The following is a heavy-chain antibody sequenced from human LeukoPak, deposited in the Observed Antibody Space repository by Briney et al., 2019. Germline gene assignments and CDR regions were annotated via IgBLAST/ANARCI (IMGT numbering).Heavy chain of an antibody. CDR3: ARGPHRDYFTYWFGP. J-gene: IGHJ5*02. CDR1: GFTFSSHA. CDR2: VNYDGDNT. D-gene: IGHD4/OR15-4a*01. Sequence: PGGSLRLSCAASGFTFSSHAMNWVRQAPGKGLEWVSSVNYDGDNTYYTDSVEGRFTISRDNSKNTVSLQMIRLRAEDTAVYYCARGPHRDYFTYWFGPWGQGTLVTVSS. V-gene: IGHV3-23*01.